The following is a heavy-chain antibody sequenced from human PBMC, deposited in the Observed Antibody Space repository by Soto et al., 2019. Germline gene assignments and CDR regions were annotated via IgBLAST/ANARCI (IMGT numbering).Heavy chain of an antibody. CDR1: GFTFSSYG. CDR3: ARDSMYYYDSSGYLPGFEY. Sequence: GGSLRLSCSASGFTFSSYGMHWVRQAPGKGLEWVAVIWYGGSNKYYADSVKGRFTISRDNSKNTLYLQMNSLRAEDTAVYYCARDSMYYYDSSGYLPGFEYWGQGTLVTVSS. D-gene: IGHD3-22*01. CDR2: IWYGGSNK. V-gene: IGHV3-33*01. J-gene: IGHJ4*02.